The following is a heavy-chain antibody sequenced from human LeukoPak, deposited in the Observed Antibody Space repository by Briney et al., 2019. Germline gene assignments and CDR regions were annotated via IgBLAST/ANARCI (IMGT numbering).Heavy chain of an antibody. Sequence: PSETLSLTCTVSGGSISSYYWSWIRQPPGKGLEWIGYIHYSGSTNYNPSLKSRVTISVDTSKNQFSLKLSSVTAADTAVYYCAGGLTGYDAFDIWGQGTMVTVSS. CDR2: IHYSGST. D-gene: IGHD7-27*01. J-gene: IGHJ3*02. CDR1: GGSISSYY. CDR3: AGGLTGYDAFDI. V-gene: IGHV4-59*08.